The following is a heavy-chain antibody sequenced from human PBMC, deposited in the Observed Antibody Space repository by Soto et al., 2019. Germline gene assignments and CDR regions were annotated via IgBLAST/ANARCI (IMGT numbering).Heavy chain of an antibody. CDR3: ARLLRAAAGNWFDP. CDR1: GYTFTSYG. D-gene: IGHD6-13*01. Sequence: VASVKVSCKASGYTFTSYGISWVRQAPGQGLEWMGWISAYNGNTNYAQKLQGRVTMTTDTSTSTAYMELRSLRSDDTAVYYCARLLRAAAGNWFDPWGQGTLVTVSS. J-gene: IGHJ5*02. V-gene: IGHV1-18*01. CDR2: ISAYNGNT.